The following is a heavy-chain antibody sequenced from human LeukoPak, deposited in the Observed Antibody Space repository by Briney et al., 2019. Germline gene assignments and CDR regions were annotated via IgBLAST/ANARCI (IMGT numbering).Heavy chain of an antibody. Sequence: SQTLSLTCTVSGGSISSAGYYWTWIRQHPGKGLEWIGFIYHSGTTYYTPYLKSRVIISVDTSKNQFSLKLTSVTAADTAVYYCASDRRLIQGGFDFWGQGTLATVSS. CDR1: GGSISSAGYY. J-gene: IGHJ4*02. CDR2: IYHSGTT. CDR3: ASDRRLIQGGFDF. V-gene: IGHV4-31*03. D-gene: IGHD5-18*01.